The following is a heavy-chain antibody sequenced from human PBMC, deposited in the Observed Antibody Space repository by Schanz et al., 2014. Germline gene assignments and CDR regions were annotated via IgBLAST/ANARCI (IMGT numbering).Heavy chain of an antibody. CDR3: ARANYRRKINVDY. CDR1: GFTVSSNH. J-gene: IGHJ4*02. D-gene: IGHD3-10*01. Sequence: EGQLAESGGGLVQPGGSLRLSCAVSGFTVSSNHMSWVRQAPGKGLEWVSSISSSSSYIYYADSVKGRFTISRDNSKNTLYLQRNSLRAEDTAVYYCARANYRRKINVDYWGRGTLXTVSS. V-gene: IGHV3-21*01. CDR2: ISSSSSYI.